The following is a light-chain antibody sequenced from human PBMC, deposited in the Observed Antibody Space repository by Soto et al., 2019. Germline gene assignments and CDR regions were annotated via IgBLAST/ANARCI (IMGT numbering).Light chain of an antibody. V-gene: IGKV1-33*01. Sequence: DIQMTQSPSSLSASVGDTVTITCQASQDIDNSLNWYQHKPGQAPKLLIYDASYLETGVTSRFSGRGSGTHFTFTISSLRPEDTATYYCQHYDRRPPYTFGQGTKLELQ. CDR1: QDIDNS. CDR3: QHYDRRPPYT. J-gene: IGKJ2*01. CDR2: DAS.